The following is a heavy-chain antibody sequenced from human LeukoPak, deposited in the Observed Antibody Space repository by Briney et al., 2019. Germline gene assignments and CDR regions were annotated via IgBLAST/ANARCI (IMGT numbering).Heavy chain of an antibody. J-gene: IGHJ4*02. CDR1: GFTFDDYP. Sequence: GGSLRLSCTGSGFTFDDYPINWVRQAPGKGLEWVGFIRSNLYGGTTEYAASVKGRFTVSRDDSKRTAFLQMNSLKTEDTAVYYCTTNRGYDPTLYYFDYWGQGTLVTVPS. CDR3: TTNRGYDPTLYYFDY. D-gene: IGHD5-12*01. V-gene: IGHV3-49*04. CDR2: IRSNLYGGTT.